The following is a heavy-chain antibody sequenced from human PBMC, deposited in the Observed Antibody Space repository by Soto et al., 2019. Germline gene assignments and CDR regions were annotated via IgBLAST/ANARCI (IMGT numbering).Heavy chain of an antibody. CDR3: VKDNTPEMTRGCFGP. J-gene: IGHJ5*02. D-gene: IGHD3-10*01. CDR1: VDSASSYC. Sequence: SETLSLTCTVSVDSASSYCWSWVRQTAGKGLEWIGRMYTTGTTNYNPSLKSRVTMSIDTSKRQFSLKLSSVTAADTAVYYCVKDNTPEMTRGCFGPWGQGTLVTVSS. CDR2: MYTTGTT. V-gene: IGHV4-4*07.